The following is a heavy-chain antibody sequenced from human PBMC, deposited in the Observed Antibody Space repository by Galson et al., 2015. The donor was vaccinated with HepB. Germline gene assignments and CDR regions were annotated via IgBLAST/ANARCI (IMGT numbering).Heavy chain of an antibody. CDR3: ARGGRESPVYYYYGMDV. J-gene: IGHJ6*02. V-gene: IGHV3-21*05. CDR1: GFSFSTYT. CDR2: ISSSSSYT. Sequence: SLRLSCAASGFSFSTYTINWVRQAPGKGLEWVPYISSSSSYTNYADSVKGRFTISRDNAKNSLYLQMNSLRAEDTAVYYCARGGRESPVYYYYGMDVWGQGTTVTVSS. D-gene: IGHD3-10*01.